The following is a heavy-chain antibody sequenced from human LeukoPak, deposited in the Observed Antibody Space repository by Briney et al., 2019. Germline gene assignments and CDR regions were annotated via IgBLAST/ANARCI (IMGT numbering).Heavy chain of an antibody. CDR3: ARSRYSSGTYYFDY. Sequence: TSETLSLTCAVSGGSFSAYYWSWIRQPPGKGLEWIGYIYYSRRTNYNPSLKSRVTISVDTSKNQFSLKLSSGTAADTAVYYCARSRYSSGTYYFDYWGQGTLVTVSS. CDR2: IYYSRRT. D-gene: IGHD3-10*01. J-gene: IGHJ4*02. V-gene: IGHV4-59*01. CDR1: GGSFSAYY.